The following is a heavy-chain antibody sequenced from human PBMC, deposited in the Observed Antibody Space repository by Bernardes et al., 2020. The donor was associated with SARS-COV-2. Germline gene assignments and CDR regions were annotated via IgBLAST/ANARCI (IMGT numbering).Heavy chain of an antibody. V-gene: IGHV3-7*01. CDR3: ARDLDSGMDV. CDR2: IKQDGSDK. J-gene: IGHJ6*02. CDR1: GFTFSSYW. Sequence: LRLSCAASGFTFSSYWLSWVRQAPGKGLEWVANIKQDGSDKYYVDSVKGRFTVSRDNAKNSLYLQMNSLRVEDTALYYCARDLDSGMDVWGQGTTVTVSS.